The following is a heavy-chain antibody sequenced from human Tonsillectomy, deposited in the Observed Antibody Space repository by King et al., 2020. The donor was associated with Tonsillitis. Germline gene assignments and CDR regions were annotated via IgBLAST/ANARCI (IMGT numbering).Heavy chain of an antibody. CDR3: AKDIIDYYDSSGYFDY. Sequence: VQLVESGGGVVQPGRSLRLSCAASGFTFSTFDMHWVRQAPGKGLEWVAVISYDGSNKYYVDSVKGRLTISRDNSKSTLYLQINSLRAEDTAVYFCAKDIIDYYDSSGYFDYWGQGTLVTVSS. D-gene: IGHD3-22*01. V-gene: IGHV3-30*18. CDR1: GFTFSTFD. J-gene: IGHJ4*02. CDR2: ISYDGSNK.